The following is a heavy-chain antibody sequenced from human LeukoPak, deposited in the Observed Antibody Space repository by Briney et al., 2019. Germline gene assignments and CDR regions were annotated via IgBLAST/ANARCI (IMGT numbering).Heavy chain of an antibody. V-gene: IGHV4-39*01. CDR2: FYSTDTT. Sequence: SETLSLTCSVSGVYFSSSGCYWGWIRQPPGKGLEWIGSFYSTDTTYYTPSLKSRVSISLDTSKNQFFLRLSSVTTADSGVYYCASTHYDIGFYYYGMDVWGQGTTVTVSS. CDR1: GVYFSSSGCY. CDR3: ASTHYDIGFYYYGMDV. D-gene: IGHD3-9*01. J-gene: IGHJ6*02.